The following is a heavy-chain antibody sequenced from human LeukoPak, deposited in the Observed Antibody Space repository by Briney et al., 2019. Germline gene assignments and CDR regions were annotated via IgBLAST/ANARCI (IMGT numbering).Heavy chain of an antibody. Sequence: SETLSLTCTVSGGSISSSSYYWGWIRQPPGKGLEWIGSIYHSGSTYYNPSLKSRVTISVDTSKNQFSLKLSSVTAADTAVYYCARVTWYFDLWGRGTLVTVSS. CDR2: IYHSGST. CDR1: GGSISSSSYY. V-gene: IGHV4-39*07. CDR3: ARVTWYFDL. J-gene: IGHJ2*01.